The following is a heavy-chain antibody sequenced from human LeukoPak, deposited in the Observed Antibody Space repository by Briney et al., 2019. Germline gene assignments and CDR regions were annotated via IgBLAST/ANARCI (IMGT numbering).Heavy chain of an antibody. CDR3: ARQYSNNWYDDRGWFDP. J-gene: IGHJ5*02. D-gene: IGHD6-13*01. CDR2: IYYSGTT. CDR1: GGSISTGGNS. V-gene: IGHV4-30-4*07. Sequence: SQTLSLTCAVSGGSISTGGNSWSWIRQPPGKGLEWIGYIYYSGTTYYNPSLKSRITISVDTSKNQLSLKLSSVTAADTAVYYCARQYSNNWYDDRGWFDPWGQGTLVTVSS.